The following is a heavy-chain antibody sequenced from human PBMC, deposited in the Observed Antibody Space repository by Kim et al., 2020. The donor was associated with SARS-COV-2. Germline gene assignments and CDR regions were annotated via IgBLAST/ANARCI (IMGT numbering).Heavy chain of an antibody. CDR2: GST. CDR3: AREGDGYND. D-gene: IGHD5-12*01. J-gene: IGHJ4*02. V-gene: IGHV4-59*01. Sequence: GSTKYNPSLKSRVTISVDTSKNQFSLKLSSVTAADTAVYYCAREGDGYNDWGQGTLVTVSS.